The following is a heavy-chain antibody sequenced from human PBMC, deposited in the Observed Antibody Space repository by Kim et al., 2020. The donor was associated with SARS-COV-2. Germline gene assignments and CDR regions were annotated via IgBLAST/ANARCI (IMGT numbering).Heavy chain of an antibody. D-gene: IGHD3-10*01. J-gene: IGHJ5*02. Sequence: LRSRVTISVDTSKNQFSLKLSSVSAADTAVYYCARGATMVRGVSPTTFDPWGQGTLVAVSS. V-gene: IGHV4-59*09. CDR3: ARGATMVRGVSPTTFDP.